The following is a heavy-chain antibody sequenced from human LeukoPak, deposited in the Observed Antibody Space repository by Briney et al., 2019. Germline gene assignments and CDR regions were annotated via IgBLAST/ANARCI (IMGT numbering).Heavy chain of an antibody. CDR2: ISYDGSNK. J-gene: IGHJ4*02. CDR1: GFTFSSYA. V-gene: IGHV3-30-3*01. Sequence: GGSLRLSCAASGFTFSSYAMHWVRQAPGKGLEWVAVISYDGSNKYYADSVKGRFTISRDNSKNTLYLQMNSLGAEDTAVYYCARDRWSRGVPATSLDYWGQGTLVTVSS. D-gene: IGHD2-2*01. CDR3: ARDRWSRGVPATSLDY.